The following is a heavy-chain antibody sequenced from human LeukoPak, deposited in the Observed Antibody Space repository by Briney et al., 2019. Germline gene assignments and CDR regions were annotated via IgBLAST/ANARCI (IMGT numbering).Heavy chain of an antibody. V-gene: IGHV1-18*01. J-gene: IGHJ3*02. CDR2: ISAYNGNT. D-gene: IGHD2-21*02. CDR1: GYTFTSYG. CDR3: ARDEGYIVVVTAIPYDAFDI. Sequence: ASVKVSXKASGYTFTSYGISWVRQAPGQGLEWMGWISAYNGNTNYAQKLQGRVTMTTDTSTSTAYMELRSLRSDDTAVYYCARDEGYIVVVTAIPYDAFDIWGQGTMVTVSS.